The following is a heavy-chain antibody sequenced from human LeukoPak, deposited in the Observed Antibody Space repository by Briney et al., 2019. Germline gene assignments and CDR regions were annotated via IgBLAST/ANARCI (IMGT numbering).Heavy chain of an antibody. CDR2: IYYSGST. V-gene: IGHV4-30-4*02. J-gene: IGHJ5*02. D-gene: IGHD2-2*01. Sequence: SETLSLTCTVSGGSISSGDYYWSWIRQPPGKGLEWIGYIYYSGSTYYNPSLKSRVTISVDTSKNQFSLKLSSVTAADTAVYYCARGGYQLPEYNWFDPWGQGTLVTVSS. CDR1: GGSISSGDYY. CDR3: ARGGYQLPEYNWFDP.